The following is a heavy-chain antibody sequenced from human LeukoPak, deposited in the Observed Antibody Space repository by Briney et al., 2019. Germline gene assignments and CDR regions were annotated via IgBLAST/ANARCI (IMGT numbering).Heavy chain of an antibody. Sequence: GGSQRLSCAASGFTFSSYSMNWVRQAPGKGLEWVSSISSSSSYIYYADSVKGRFTISRDNAMNSLYLQMNSLRAEDTAVYYCARGRGTTVVTDNFDYWGQGTLVTVSS. CDR3: ARGRGTTVVTDNFDY. CDR1: GFTFSSYS. V-gene: IGHV3-21*01. D-gene: IGHD4-23*01. CDR2: ISSSSSYI. J-gene: IGHJ4*02.